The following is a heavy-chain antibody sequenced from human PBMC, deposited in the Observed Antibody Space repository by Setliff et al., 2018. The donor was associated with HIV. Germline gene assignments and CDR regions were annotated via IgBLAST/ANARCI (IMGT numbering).Heavy chain of an antibody. J-gene: IGHJ4*02. CDR2: IRYDGSNK. Sequence: SLRLSCVASGFTFSTYGMHWVRQAPGKGLEWVAFIRYDGSNKYYVDSVKGRFTISRDSSMNTLYLQMNSLRAEDTAVYYCAKDRDCSGGSCYSEDFDYWGQGTLVTVSS. CDR3: AKDRDCSGGSCYSEDFDY. V-gene: IGHV3-30*02. CDR1: GFTFSTYG. D-gene: IGHD2-15*01.